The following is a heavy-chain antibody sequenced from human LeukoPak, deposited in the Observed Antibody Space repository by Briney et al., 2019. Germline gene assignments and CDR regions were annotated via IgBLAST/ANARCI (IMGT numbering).Heavy chain of an antibody. CDR1: GDTISSHNW. CDR3: ARSPYTYCAMEV. J-gene: IGHJ6*04. Sequence: PSETLSLTCDVSGDTISSHNWRSLVRPSPGKVLEWIGKNHHSESTNSNPTLKSRVTISVDKSINQASLKLTSVTAEDTAVYFCARSPYTYCAMEVWGKGTTVTVSS. V-gene: IGHV4-4*02. D-gene: IGHD4-11*01. CDR2: NHHSEST.